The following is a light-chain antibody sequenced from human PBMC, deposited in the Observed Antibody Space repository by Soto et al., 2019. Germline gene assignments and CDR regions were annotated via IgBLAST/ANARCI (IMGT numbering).Light chain of an antibody. Sequence: QSALTQPPSVSGAPGQRVTISCTGSSSNIGAGYDVHWYQQLPGTAPKLLIYANSNRPSGVPDRFSGSKSGTSASLAISGLQAEDEADYYCQSHDSSLSGSVFGTGTKLTVL. CDR3: QSHDSSLSGSV. J-gene: IGLJ1*01. CDR1: SSNIGAGYD. CDR2: ANS. V-gene: IGLV1-40*01.